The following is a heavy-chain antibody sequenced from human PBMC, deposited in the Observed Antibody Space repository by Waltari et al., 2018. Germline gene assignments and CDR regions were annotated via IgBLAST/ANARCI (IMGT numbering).Heavy chain of an antibody. V-gene: IGHV3-7*01. CDR1: GFTFSSSW. CDR3: ARVSSSWNDY. D-gene: IGHD6-13*01. J-gene: IGHJ4*02. CDR2: IKQDGSEK. Sequence: EVQLVESGGGLVQPGGSLRLSCAASGFTFSSSWMSWVRQAPGKGLEWGANIKQDGSEKYYVDSVKGRFTISRDNAKNSLYLQMNSLRAEDTAVYYCARVSSSWNDYWGQGTLVTVSS.